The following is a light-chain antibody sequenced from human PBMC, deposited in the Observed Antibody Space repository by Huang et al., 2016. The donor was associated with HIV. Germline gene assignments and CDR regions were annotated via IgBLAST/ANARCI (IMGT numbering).Light chain of an antibody. CDR1: QSFFFSSNKRSY. Sequence: DIVMTQSPDSLTVSLGERAPINCRSSQSFFFSSNKRSYLAWYQKKPGQPPKLVISWASARESGVPDRFSGSGSETHFTLTINSLQAEDVAVYYCQQYYHNPLTFGGGTKVEI. CDR2: WAS. CDR3: QQYYHNPLT. V-gene: IGKV4-1*01. J-gene: IGKJ4*01.